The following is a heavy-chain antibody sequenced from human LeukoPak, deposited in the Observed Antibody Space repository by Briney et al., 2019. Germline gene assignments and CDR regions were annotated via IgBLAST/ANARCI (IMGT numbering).Heavy chain of an antibody. J-gene: IGHJ4*02. Sequence: SETLSLTCTVSGGSISSHYWSWIRQPPGKGLEWIGYIYYSGSTNYNPSLKSRVTISVDTSKNQFSLKLSSVTAADTAVYYCAGHELSGGRIDYWGQGTLVTVSS. V-gene: IGHV4-59*08. CDR2: IYYSGST. CDR1: GGSISSHY. D-gene: IGHD2-15*01. CDR3: AGHELSGGRIDY.